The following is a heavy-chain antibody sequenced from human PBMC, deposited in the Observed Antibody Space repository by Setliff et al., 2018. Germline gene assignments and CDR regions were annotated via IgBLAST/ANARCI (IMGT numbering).Heavy chain of an antibody. CDR3: ARDFLIRGYSYGTDY. CDR2: ISYDGSNK. Sequence: PGGSLRLSCAASGFTFSSYAMHWVRQAPGKGLEWVAVISYDGSNKYYADSVKGRFTISRDNSKNTLYLQMNSLRAEDTAVYYWARDFLIRGYSYGTDYWGQGTLVTVSS. D-gene: IGHD5-18*01. V-gene: IGHV3-30-3*01. J-gene: IGHJ4*02. CDR1: GFTFSSYA.